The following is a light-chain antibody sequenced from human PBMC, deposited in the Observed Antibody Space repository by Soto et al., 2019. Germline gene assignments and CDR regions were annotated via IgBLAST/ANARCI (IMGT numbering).Light chain of an antibody. J-gene: IGKJ4*01. Sequence: LVTSQSPSNLSVFPWERPTLSCRASQSVSSYLDWYQQKPGQAPRLLIHGASTMETGIPARFSGSGSGTDFTLTISSLQPEDFATYYCQQANSFPLTFGRGTKVDNK. CDR2: GAS. CDR3: QQANSFPLT. CDR1: QSVSSY. V-gene: IGKV3-15*01.